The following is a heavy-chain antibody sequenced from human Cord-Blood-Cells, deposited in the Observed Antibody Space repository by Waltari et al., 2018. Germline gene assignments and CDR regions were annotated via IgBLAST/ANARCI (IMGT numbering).Heavy chain of an antibody. CDR2: ISGSGGST. V-gene: IGHV3-23*01. D-gene: IGHD3-9*01. Sequence: EVQLLESGGGLVQPGGSLRLSCAASGFPFSSYAMSWVLQGPAKGLEWVSAISGSGGSTYYADSVKGRFTISRDNSKNTLYLQMNSLRAEDTAVYYCAKPYYDILTGYFYYFDYWGQGTLVTVSS. J-gene: IGHJ4*02. CDR1: GFPFSSYA. CDR3: AKPYYDILTGYFYYFDY.